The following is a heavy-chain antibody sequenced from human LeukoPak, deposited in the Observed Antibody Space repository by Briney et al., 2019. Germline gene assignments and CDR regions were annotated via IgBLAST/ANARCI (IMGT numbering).Heavy chain of an antibody. D-gene: IGHD6-13*01. CDR2: IIPIFGTA. CDR1: GGTFSSYA. CDR3: ARAMASAAGTGRWFDP. J-gene: IGHJ5*02. V-gene: IGHV1-69*13. Sequence: SVKVSCKASGGTFSSYAISWVRQAPGQGLERMGGIIPIFGTANYAQKFQGRVTITADESTSTAYMELSSLRSEDTAVYYCARAMASAAGTGRWFDPWGQGTLVTVSS.